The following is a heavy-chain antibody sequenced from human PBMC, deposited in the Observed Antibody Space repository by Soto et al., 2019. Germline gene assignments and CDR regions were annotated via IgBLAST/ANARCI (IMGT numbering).Heavy chain of an antibody. CDR1: GFTFSNYE. V-gene: IGHV3-48*03. CDR2: ISSSGAPI. J-gene: IGHJ4*02. CDR3: ATLVGPLRDY. Sequence: EVQLVESGGGLVQPGGSLRLSCAASGFTFSNYEMNWVRQAPGKGLEWVSYISSSGAPIYYADSVRGRFTISRDNAKNSLYLQMNSLRAEDTAVYYCATLVGPLRDYWGQGTLVTVSS. D-gene: IGHD1-26*01.